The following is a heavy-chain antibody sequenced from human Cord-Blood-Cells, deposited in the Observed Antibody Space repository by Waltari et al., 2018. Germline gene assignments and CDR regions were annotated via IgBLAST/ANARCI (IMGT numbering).Heavy chain of an antibody. CDR3: ARYGIKEVPAAITGGAFDI. Sequence: QVQLVQSGAEVKKPGSSVKVSCTASGGTFSSYATRRVRQAHGTGLEWMGGIIPIFGTANYAQKFQGRVTITADESTSTAYMELSSLRSEDTAVYYCARYGIKEVPAAITGGAFDIWGQGTMVTVSS. CDR2: IIPIFGTA. D-gene: IGHD2-2*02. V-gene: IGHV1-69*01. J-gene: IGHJ3*02. CDR1: GGTFSSYA.